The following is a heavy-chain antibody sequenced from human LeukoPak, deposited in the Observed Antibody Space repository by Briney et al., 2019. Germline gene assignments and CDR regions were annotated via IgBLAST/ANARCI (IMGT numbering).Heavy chain of an antibody. D-gene: IGHD5-18*01. CDR3: AKGLGDTAMVTPY. V-gene: IGHV3-48*01. J-gene: IGHJ4*02. Sequence: GGSLRLSCAASGFTFNTYGMNWVRQAPGKGLEWISYISSDSTTTYYADSVKGRFIIYRDNAKNSLFLHMNSLRAEDTAVYYCAKGLGDTAMVTPYWGQGTLVTVSS. CDR1: GFTFNTYG. CDR2: ISSDSTTT.